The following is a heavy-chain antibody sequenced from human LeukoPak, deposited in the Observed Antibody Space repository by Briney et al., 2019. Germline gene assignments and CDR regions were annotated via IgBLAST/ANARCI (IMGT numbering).Heavy chain of an antibody. CDR2: IYHTGST. D-gene: IGHD1-14*01. V-gene: IGHV4-59*01. Sequence: SETLSLTCTVSGGSISSYYWSWIRQPPGKGLEWIGYIYHTGSTNYNPSLKSRVTISVDTSKNQFSLKLSSVTAADTAVYYCARGRRSTYAFDIWGQGTMVTVSS. CDR3: ARGRRSTYAFDI. J-gene: IGHJ3*02. CDR1: GGSISSYY.